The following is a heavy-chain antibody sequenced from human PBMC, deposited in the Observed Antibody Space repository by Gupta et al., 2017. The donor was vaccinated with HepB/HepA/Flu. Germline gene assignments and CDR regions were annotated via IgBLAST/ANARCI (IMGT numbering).Heavy chain of an antibody. V-gene: IGHV3-23*01. CDR2: TRGSGANT. Sequence: EVQLLESGGGSVQPGGSLRLSCSASGFTFSDYAMSWVRQAPGKGLEWVSSTRGSGANTYYADSVKGRFTISRDNSNNMLYLQMNSLRAEDTAIYFCAKGRGYSSNWYYFDYWGQGTLVTVSS. CDR1: GFTFSDYA. CDR3: AKGRGYSSNWYYFDY. J-gene: IGHJ4*02. D-gene: IGHD6-13*01.